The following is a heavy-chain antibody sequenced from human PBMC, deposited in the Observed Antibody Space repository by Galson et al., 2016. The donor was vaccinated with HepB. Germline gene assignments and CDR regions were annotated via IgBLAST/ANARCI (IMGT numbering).Heavy chain of an antibody. J-gene: IGHJ4*02. V-gene: IGHV3-23*01. CDR2: ISGSGGST. Sequence: SLRLSCAASGFTFTSHAMSWVRQAPGKGLEWVSAISGSGGSTYYADPVKGRFTISRDNSKNTLYLQMNSLRAEDTAIYYCAKDSPLYYDYIWGSYRLGYYFDYWGQGSLVAVSS. CDR3: AKDSPLYYDYIWGSYRLGYYFDY. D-gene: IGHD3-16*02. CDR1: GFTFTSHA.